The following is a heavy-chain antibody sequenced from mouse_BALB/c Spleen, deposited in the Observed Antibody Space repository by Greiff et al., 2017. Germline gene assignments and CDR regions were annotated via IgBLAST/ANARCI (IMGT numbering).Heavy chain of an antibody. D-gene: IGHD2-10*02. V-gene: IGHV3-2*02. CDR1: GYSITSDYA. Sequence: EVKLMESGPGLVKPSQSLSLTCTVTGYSITSDYAWNWIRQFPGNKLEWMGYISYSGSTSYNPSLKSRISITRDTSKNQFFLQLNSVTTEDTATYYCAREEYGKDYFDYWGQGTTLTVSS. J-gene: IGHJ2*01. CDR2: ISYSGST. CDR3: AREEYGKDYFDY.